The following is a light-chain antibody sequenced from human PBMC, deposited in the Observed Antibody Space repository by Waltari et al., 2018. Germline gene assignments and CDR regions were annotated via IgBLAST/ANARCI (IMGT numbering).Light chain of an antibody. CDR1: SSDVGSYNL. Sequence: QSALTQPASVSGSPGQSITIPYTGTSSDVGSYNLVSWYQQHPGKAPKLMLYEGSKRPSGVSNRFSGSKSGNPASLTISGLQAEDEADYYCCSYAGSSWVFGGGTKLTVL. CDR2: EGS. V-gene: IGLV2-23*01. J-gene: IGLJ3*02. CDR3: CSYAGSSWV.